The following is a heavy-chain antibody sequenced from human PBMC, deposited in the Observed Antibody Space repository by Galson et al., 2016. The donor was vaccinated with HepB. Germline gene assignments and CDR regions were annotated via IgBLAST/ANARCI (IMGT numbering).Heavy chain of an antibody. CDR2: IYHTGST. D-gene: IGHD3-22*01. CDR3: ARLYDSIGYYPNYFDY. Sequence: VTLSLTCTVSGDSISSNDYYWGWIRQPPGKGLEWIGRIYHTGSTSFNPSLKSRVTMPLDASNHQFSLRLSSVTASDTAVYYCARLYDSIGYYPNYFDYWGQGTLVTVSP. J-gene: IGHJ4*02. CDR1: GDSISSNDYY. V-gene: IGHV4-39*01.